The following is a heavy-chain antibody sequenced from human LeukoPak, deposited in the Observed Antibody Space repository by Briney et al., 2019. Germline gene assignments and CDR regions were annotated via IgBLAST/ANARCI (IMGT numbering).Heavy chain of an antibody. V-gene: IGHV3-7*01. J-gene: IGHJ6*03. CDR3: ARDPYSGAYGDTYYYFMDV. CDR1: GFTFSSYW. D-gene: IGHD1-26*01. Sequence: GGSLRLSCAASGFTFSSYWMSWVRQAPGKGLEWVANIKQDGSEKYYVDSVKGRFTISRDNARNSLYLQMNSLTAEDTAVYYCARDPYSGAYGDTYYYFMDVWGKGTTVTISS. CDR2: IKQDGSEK.